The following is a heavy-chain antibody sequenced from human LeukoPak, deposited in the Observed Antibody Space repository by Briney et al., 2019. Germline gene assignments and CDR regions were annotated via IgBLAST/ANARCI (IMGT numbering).Heavy chain of an antibody. CDR2: INPSGGST. CDR3: ARGPGPADDGGGYCFDY. D-gene: IGHD3-22*01. J-gene: IGHJ4*02. V-gene: IGHV1-46*01. CDR1: GYTFTSYY. Sequence: DSVTVSCTASGYTFTSYYLYWVRPAPGHGLEWMGLINPSGGSTTPAQQFQGRVTMTRDTSTSTVYMELRSLRSEDTAVYYCARGPGPADDGGGYCFDYWGQGTLVTVSS.